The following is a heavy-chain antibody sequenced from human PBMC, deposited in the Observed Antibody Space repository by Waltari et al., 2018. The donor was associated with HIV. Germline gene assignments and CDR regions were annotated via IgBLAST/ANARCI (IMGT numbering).Heavy chain of an antibody. CDR3: ARDRYAGGWFGY. J-gene: IGHJ4*02. CDR1: GFTLTGSW. V-gene: IGHV3-74*01. CDR2: MSLDGTT. D-gene: IGHD3-16*01. Sequence: DVQLVESGGGRVQHGGSLRLPCVASGFTLTGSWMHWVCQVPGKGPVWVSRMSLDGTTVYADSVKGRFTISRDNAKNTLYLQMNTLRAEDTAVYYCARDRYAGGWFGYWGQGTLVTVSS.